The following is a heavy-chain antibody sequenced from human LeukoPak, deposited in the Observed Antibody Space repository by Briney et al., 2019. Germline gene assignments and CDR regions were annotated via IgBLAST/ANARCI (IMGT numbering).Heavy chain of an antibody. D-gene: IGHD1-14*01. CDR3: AKTGFQWGDYFYYMDV. V-gene: IGHV3-23*01. CDR2: ISSSGWRT. J-gene: IGHJ6*03. Sequence: GGSLRLSCAASGFTLSSYSMSWVRQAPGKGLQWVSAISSSGWRTYYADSVKGRFTISRDNSKNTLYFQMNSLIYEDTAVYYCAKTGFQWGDYFYYMDVWGTGTTVTVSS. CDR1: GFTLSSYS.